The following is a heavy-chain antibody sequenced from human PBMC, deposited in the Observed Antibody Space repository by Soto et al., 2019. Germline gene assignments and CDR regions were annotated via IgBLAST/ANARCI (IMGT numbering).Heavy chain of an antibody. Sequence: QVQLVESGGGVVQPGRSLRLSCAVSGFTVSTYGIQWVRQAPGKGLEWVAGISRDGGTKYYADSVKGRFTISRDNSRNKLFLEMNSLRGDDMAVYYCTGEVASGYWGQGTLVTVSS. CDR1: GFTVSTYG. CDR2: ISRDGGTK. V-gene: IGHV3-30*03. CDR3: TGEVASGY. J-gene: IGHJ4*02. D-gene: IGHD2-8*02.